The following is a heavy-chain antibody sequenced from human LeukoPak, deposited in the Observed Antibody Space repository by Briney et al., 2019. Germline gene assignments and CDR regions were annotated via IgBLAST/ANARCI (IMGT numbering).Heavy chain of an antibody. D-gene: IGHD3-16*01. V-gene: IGHV1-2*02. CDR1: GYTFTGDY. J-gene: IGHJ6*03. CDR2: INPNSGGT. Sequence: ASVNVSCNASGYTFTGDYMHWVRQAPGQGLEWMGWINPNSGGTNYAQKFQGRVTMTRDTSISTAYMELSRLRSDDTAVYYCARVSVGGYYMDVWGKGTTVTISS. CDR3: ARVSVGGYYMDV.